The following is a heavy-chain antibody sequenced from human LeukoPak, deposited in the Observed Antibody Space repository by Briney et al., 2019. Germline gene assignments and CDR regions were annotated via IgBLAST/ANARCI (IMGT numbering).Heavy chain of an antibody. V-gene: IGHV4-59*12. Sequence: PSETLSLTCTVSGGSISSYYWSWIRQPPGKGLEWIGYIYYSGSTNYNPSLKSRVTISVDTSKNQFSLKLSSVTAADTAVYYCARDGSLGDYGMDVWGQGTTVTVSS. CDR1: GGSISSYY. J-gene: IGHJ6*02. CDR3: ARDGSLGDYGMDV. CDR2: IYYSGST.